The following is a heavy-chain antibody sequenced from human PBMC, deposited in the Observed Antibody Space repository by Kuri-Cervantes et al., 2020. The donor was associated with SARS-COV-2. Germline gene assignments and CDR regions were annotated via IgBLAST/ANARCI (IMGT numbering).Heavy chain of an antibody. Sequence: ASVKVSCKASGYPCTNFGISWVRQAPGRGLEWMGWISTYSGDTIYPQKIQGRVTMTTDTSTSTAYMDLRGLRSDDTAVYYCARDSATGTRWGDLNGMDVWGQGTTVTVSS. CDR3: ARDSATGTRWGDLNGMDV. J-gene: IGHJ6*02. CDR2: ISTYSGDT. CDR1: GYPCTNFG. D-gene: IGHD1-7*01. V-gene: IGHV1-18*01.